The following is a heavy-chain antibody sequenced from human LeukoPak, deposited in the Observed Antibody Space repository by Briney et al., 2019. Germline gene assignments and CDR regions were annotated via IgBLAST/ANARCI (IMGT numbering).Heavy chain of an antibody. V-gene: IGHV4-34*01. CDR2: INHSGSI. Sequence: SETPSLTCAVYGGSFSGYYWSWIRQPPGEGLEWIGEINHSGSINYNPSLKSRVTISVDTSKNQFSLKLSSVTAADTAVYYCARARTLQYYYGSGSYSGWFDPWGQGTLVTVSS. J-gene: IGHJ5*02. CDR1: GGSFSGYY. D-gene: IGHD3-10*01. CDR3: ARARTLQYYYGSGSYSGWFDP.